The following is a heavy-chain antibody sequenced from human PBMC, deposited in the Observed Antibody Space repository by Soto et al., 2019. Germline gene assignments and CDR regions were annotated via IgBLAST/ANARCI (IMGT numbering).Heavy chain of an antibody. D-gene: IGHD5-18*01. J-gene: IGHJ4*02. CDR3: AKIGNREYSYCRFDY. Sequence: EVQLLESGGGLVQPGGSLRLSCAASGFTFSSYAMSWVRQAPGKGLEWVSAISGSGGSTYYADSVKGRFTISRDKPKNTLYLPMNGLRAEDTAVYYCAKIGNREYSYCRFDYWGQGTLVTVSS. CDR2: ISGSGGST. V-gene: IGHV3-23*01. CDR1: GFTFSSYA.